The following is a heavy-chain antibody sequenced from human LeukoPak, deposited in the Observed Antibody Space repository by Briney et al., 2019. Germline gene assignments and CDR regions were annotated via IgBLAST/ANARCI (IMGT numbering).Heavy chain of an antibody. Sequence: PSETLSLTCAVYGGSFSGYYWSWIRQPPGKGLEWIGEINHSGSTNYNPSLKSRVTISVDTSKNQFSLKLSSVTAADTAVYYCARLRGGGSSWYYNRVNWFDPWGQGTLVTVSS. J-gene: IGHJ5*02. CDR2: INHSGST. CDR3: ARLRGGGSSWYYNRVNWFDP. V-gene: IGHV4-34*01. D-gene: IGHD6-13*01. CDR1: GGSFSGYY.